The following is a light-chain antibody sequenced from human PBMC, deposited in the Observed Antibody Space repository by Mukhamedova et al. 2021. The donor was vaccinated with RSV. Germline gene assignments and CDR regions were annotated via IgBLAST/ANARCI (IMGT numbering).Light chain of an antibody. CDR3: SSYTSSSTLVV. CDR1: SSNIGSNY. J-gene: IGLJ2*01. CDR2: RNN. V-gene: IGLV1-47*01. Sequence: GSSSNIGSNYVYWYQQLPGTAPKLLIYRNNQRPSGVPDRFSGSKSGTSASLTISGLQAEDEADYYCSSYTSSSTLVVFGGGTKLTV.